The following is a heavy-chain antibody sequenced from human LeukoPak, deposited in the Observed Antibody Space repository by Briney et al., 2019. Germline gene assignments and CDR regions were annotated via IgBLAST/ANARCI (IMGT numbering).Heavy chain of an antibody. J-gene: IGHJ4*02. CDR2: VSSSSSSTI. V-gene: IGHV3-48*01. CDR3: AREGIYYDFWSGYYTPFDY. CDR1: GFTFSSYS. D-gene: IGHD3-3*01. Sequence: GGSLRLSCAASGFTFSSYSMNWVRQAPGKGLEWVSYVSSSSSSTIYYADSVKGRFTISRDNAKNSLYLQMNSLRAEDTAVYYCAREGIYYDFWSGYYTPFDYWGQGTLVTVSS.